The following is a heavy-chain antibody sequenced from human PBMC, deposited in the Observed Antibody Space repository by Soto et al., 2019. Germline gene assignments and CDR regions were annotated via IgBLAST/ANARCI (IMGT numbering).Heavy chain of an antibody. CDR2: ISAYNGNT. V-gene: IGHV1-18*01. CDR1: GYTFTSYG. D-gene: IGHD6-13*01. J-gene: IGHJ4*02. CDR3: ARVTLLLVPRGVLDLLDY. Sequence: GASVKVSCKASGYTFTSYGLSWVRQAPGQGLEWMGWISAYNGNTNYAQKLQGRVTMTTDTSTSTAYMELRSLRSDDTAVYYCARVTLLLVPRGVLDLLDYWGQGTLVTVSS.